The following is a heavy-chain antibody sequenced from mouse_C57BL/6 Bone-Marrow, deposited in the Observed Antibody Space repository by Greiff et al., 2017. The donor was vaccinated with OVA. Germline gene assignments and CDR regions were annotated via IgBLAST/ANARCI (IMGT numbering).Heavy chain of an antibody. D-gene: IGHD2-1*01. CDR1: GYTFTDYY. Sequence: VQLQQSGPELVKPGASVKISCKASGYTFTDYYMNWVKQSHGKSLEWIGDINPNNGGTSYNQKFKGKATLTVDKSSSTAYMELRSLTSEDSAVYYCARSGDGTPAFDYFDYWGQGPTLTVSS. CDR3: ARSGDGTPAFDYFDY. CDR2: INPNNGGT. J-gene: IGHJ2*01. V-gene: IGHV1-26*01.